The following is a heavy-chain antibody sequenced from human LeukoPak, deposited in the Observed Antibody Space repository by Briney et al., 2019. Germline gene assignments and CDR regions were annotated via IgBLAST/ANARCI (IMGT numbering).Heavy chain of an antibody. CDR3: ARDYYDILTTLYYYYGMDV. J-gene: IGHJ6*02. Sequence: GGSLRLSCAASGFPFSDAWMSWVRQAPGKGLEWVGRIKSKTDGGTTDYAAPVKGRFTISRDDSKNTLYLQMNSLKTEDTAVYYCARDYYDILTTLYYYYGMDVWGQGTTVTVSS. CDR2: IKSKTDGGTT. CDR1: GFPFSDAW. D-gene: IGHD3-9*01. V-gene: IGHV3-15*01.